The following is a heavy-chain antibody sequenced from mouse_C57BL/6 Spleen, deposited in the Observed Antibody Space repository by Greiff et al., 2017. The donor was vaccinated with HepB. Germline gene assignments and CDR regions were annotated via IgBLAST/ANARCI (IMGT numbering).Heavy chain of an antibody. J-gene: IGHJ4*01. CDR3: TRSTFDYDGEDAMDY. CDR1: GYTFTSYW. V-gene: IGHV1-5*01. CDR2: IYPGNSDT. D-gene: IGHD2-4*01. Sequence: VQLQQSGTVLARPGASVKMSCKTSGYTFTSYWMHWVKQRPGQGLDWIGAIYPGNSDTSYNQKFKGKAKLTAVTSASTAYMELSSLTNEDSAVYYCTRSTFDYDGEDAMDYWGQGTSVTVSS.